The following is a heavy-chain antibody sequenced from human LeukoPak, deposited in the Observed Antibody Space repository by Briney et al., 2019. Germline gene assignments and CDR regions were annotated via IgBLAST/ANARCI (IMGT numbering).Heavy chain of an antibody. CDR2: ISSSGSTI. CDR3: ARGKYSFDY. CDR1: GFTFSDSY. J-gene: IGHJ4*02. Sequence: GGSLRLSCAASGFTFSDSYMSWIRQAPGKGLECISYISSSGSTIYYADSVKGRFTLSRDNAKNSLSLKMNSLRAEDTAVYYCARGKYSFDYWGQGTLVTVSS. V-gene: IGHV3-11*01.